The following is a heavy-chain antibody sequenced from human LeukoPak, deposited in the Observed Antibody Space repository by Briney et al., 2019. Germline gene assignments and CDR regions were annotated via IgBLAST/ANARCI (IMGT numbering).Heavy chain of an antibody. D-gene: IGHD4-17*01. V-gene: IGHV4-59*01. CDR3: TRTSASTAIDY. CDR1: GASISRYF. Sequence: SETLSLTCTVSGASISRYFWNWIRQPPGKELEWIGYISSGGSTNYNPSLKSRVTISIDTSRNQFSLKLSSVTAADTAVYYCTRTSASTAIDYWGPGTLVTVSS. CDR2: ISSGGST. J-gene: IGHJ4*02.